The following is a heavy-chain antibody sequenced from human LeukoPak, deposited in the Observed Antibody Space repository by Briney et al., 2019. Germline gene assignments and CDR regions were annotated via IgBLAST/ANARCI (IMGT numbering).Heavy chain of an antibody. J-gene: IGHJ4*02. CDR1: GGSISSGGYY. CDR3: ARDMVRGVIGGGYFDY. Sequence: PSQTLSLTCTVSGGSISSGGYYWSWIRQHPGKGLEWIGYIYYSGSTYYNPSLKSRVTISVDTSKIQFSQTLSSVTAAVTAVYYGARDMVRGVIGGGYFDYWGQGTLVTVSS. V-gene: IGHV4-31*03. CDR2: IYYSGST. D-gene: IGHD3-10*01.